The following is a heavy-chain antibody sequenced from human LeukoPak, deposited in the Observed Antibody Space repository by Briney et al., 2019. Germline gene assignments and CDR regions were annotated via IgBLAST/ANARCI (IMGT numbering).Heavy chain of an antibody. J-gene: IGHJ4*02. V-gene: IGHV3-48*04. Sequence: HPGGSLRLSCAASGFTFNSYSMNWVRQAPGGGLEWVSYIISASGTKEYADSVKGRFTISRDNAKNSLYLQRNSLRAEDTAVYYCARDGDREDSGYFDYWGQGTLVTVSS. D-gene: IGHD1-26*01. CDR1: GFTFNSYS. CDR2: IISASGTK. CDR3: ARDGDREDSGYFDY.